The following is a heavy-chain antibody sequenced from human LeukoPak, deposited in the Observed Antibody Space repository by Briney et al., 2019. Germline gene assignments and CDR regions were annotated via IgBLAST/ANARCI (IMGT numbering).Heavy chain of an antibody. Sequence: GGSLRLSCAVSGFTFSTYWMNWVRQAPGKGLEWVANIDQDGSEKYYVDSVKGRFTISRDDAKNSLYLQMNSLRAEDTAVYYCARWGNRVILDAFDIWGQGTMVTVSS. V-gene: IGHV3-7*01. CDR1: GFTFSTYW. CDR3: ARWGNRVILDAFDI. J-gene: IGHJ3*02. D-gene: IGHD3-16*01. CDR2: IDQDGSEK.